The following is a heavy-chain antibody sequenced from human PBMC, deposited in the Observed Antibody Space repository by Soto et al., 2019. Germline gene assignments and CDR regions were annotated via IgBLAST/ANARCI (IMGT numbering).Heavy chain of an antibody. CDR3: ARDLVGGNYPNSDY. V-gene: IGHV3-30-3*01. J-gene: IGHJ4*02. CDR1: GFTFSSYA. CDR2: ISYDGNNK. D-gene: IGHD1-7*01. Sequence: QVQLVESGGGVVQPGKSLRLSCAASGFTFSSYALHWVRQAPGKGLEWVAVISYDGNNKYYADSVKGRFTISRDNSKNTLYLQMNSLRAEDTAVYYCARDLVGGNYPNSDYWGQGTLVTVSS.